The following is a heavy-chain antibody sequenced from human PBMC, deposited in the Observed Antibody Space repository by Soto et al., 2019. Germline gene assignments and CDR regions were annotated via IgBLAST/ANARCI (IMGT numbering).Heavy chain of an antibody. Sequence: GGSLRLSCAASGFTFSSYAMSWVRQVPGKGLEWVSTISGSGGSTYYADSVKGRFTISRGNSKNTLYLQMNSLRAEDTAVYYCAKFPDTGTYSQFDFWGQGTLVTVSS. J-gene: IGHJ4*02. CDR3: AKFPDTGTYSQFDF. D-gene: IGHD1-26*01. V-gene: IGHV3-23*01. CDR2: ISGSGGST. CDR1: GFTFSSYA.